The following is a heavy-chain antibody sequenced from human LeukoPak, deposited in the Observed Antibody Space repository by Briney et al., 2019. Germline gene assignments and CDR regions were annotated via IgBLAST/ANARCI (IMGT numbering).Heavy chain of an antibody. CDR2: IYTSGST. D-gene: IGHD3-3*01. CDR3: ARHLIPTYYDFWSGYYTEWWFDP. J-gene: IGHJ5*02. CDR1: GGSISSYY. V-gene: IGHV4-4*09. Sequence: PSETLSLTCTVSGGSISSYYWSWIRQPPGKGLEWIGYIYTSGSTNYNPSLKSRVTISVDTSKNQFSLQLSSVTAADTAVYYCARHLIPTYYDFWSGYYTEWWFDPWGQGTLVTVSS.